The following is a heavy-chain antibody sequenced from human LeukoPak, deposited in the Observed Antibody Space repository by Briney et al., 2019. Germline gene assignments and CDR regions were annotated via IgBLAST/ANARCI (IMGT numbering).Heavy chain of an antibody. Sequence: GGSLRLSCAASGFTFSSYAMSWVRQAPGKGLEWVSSISSSSSYIYYADSVKGRFTISRDNAKNSLYLQMNSLRAEDTAVYYCARGRVAVTTFGWFDPWGQGTLVTVSS. CDR2: ISSSSSYI. J-gene: IGHJ5*02. CDR3: ARGRVAVTTFGWFDP. D-gene: IGHD4-11*01. CDR1: GFTFSSYA. V-gene: IGHV3-21*01.